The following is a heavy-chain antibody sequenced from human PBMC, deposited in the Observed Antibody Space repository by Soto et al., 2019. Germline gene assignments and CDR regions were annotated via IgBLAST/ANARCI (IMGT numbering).Heavy chain of an antibody. D-gene: IGHD3-10*01. Sequence: GGSLRLSCAASGFTFSSYAMHWVRQAPGKGLEWVAVISYDGSNKYYAYSVKGRFTISRDNSKNTLYLQMNSLRAEDTAVYYCARDLGVRVSGFYYYYYGMDVWGQGTTVTVSS. CDR2: ISYDGSNK. CDR3: ARDLGVRVSGFYYYYYGMDV. CDR1: GFTFSSYA. V-gene: IGHV3-30-3*01. J-gene: IGHJ6*02.